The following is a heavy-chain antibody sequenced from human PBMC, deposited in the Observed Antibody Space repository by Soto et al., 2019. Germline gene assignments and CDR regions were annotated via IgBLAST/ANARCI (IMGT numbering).Heavy chain of an antibody. CDR1: GGSISSSSYY. CDR2: IYYSGST. J-gene: IGHJ4*02. D-gene: IGHD6-13*01. Sequence: SETLSLTCTVSGGSISSSSYYWGWIRQPPGKGLEWIGSIYYSGSTYYNPSLKSRVTISVDTSKNQFSLKLSSVTAADTAVYYCASQLNKISSSWYLAGVHSKWLVLYWGQGTLVTVSS. V-gene: IGHV4-39*01. CDR3: ASQLNKISSSWYLAGVHSKWLVLY.